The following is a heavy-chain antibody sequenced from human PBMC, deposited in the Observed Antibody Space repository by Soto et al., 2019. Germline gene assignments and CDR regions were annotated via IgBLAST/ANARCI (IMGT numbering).Heavy chain of an antibody. V-gene: IGHV6-1*01. CDR3: ARDSGAFDI. CDR2: TSSRSKWYN. CDR1: GYSVSSNSAA. J-gene: IGHJ3*02. Sequence: SQTLSLTCSISGYSVSSNSAAWNWIRQSPSRGLEWLGMTSSRSKWYNDYAVSVKSRITINPDTSKNQFSRKLNSVTPEDTAVYYCARDSGAFDIWGQGTMVTVS.